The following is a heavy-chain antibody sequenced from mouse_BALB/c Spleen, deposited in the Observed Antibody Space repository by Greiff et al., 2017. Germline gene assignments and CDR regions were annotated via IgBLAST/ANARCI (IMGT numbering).Heavy chain of an antibody. CDR1: GFTFSDYY. J-gene: IGHJ4*01. V-gene: IGHV5-4*02. CDR2: ISDGGSYT. D-gene: IGHD2-3*01. CDR3: ASHDGYDYYAMDY. Sequence: EVKLMESGGGLVKPGGSLKLSCAASGFTFSDYYMYWVRQTPEKRLEWVATISDGGSYTYYPDSVKGRFTISRDNAKNNLYLQMSSLKSEDTAMYFCASHDGYDYYAMDYWGQGTSVTVSS.